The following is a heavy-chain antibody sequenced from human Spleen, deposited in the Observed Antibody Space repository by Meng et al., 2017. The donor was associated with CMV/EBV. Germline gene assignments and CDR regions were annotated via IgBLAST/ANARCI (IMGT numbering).Heavy chain of an antibody. V-gene: IGHV4-34*01. D-gene: IGHD3-3*01. CDR2: INHSGST. Sequence: VYGGSFSGYSWSWIRQPPGKGLEWIGEINHSGSTNYNPSLKSPVTISVDTSKKQFSLKLNSVTAADAAVYFCARSGLWRGPYYFDYWGQGVLVTVSS. CDR3: ARSGLWRGPYYFDY. CDR1: GGSFSGYS. J-gene: IGHJ4*02.